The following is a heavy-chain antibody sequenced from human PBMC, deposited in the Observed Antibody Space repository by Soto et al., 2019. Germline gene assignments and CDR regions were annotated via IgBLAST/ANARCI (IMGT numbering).Heavy chain of an antibody. Sequence: GGSLRLSCAASGFTFSSYAMSWVRQAPGRGLEWVSAISGSGGSTYYADSVKGQFTISRDNSKNTLYLQMNSLRAEDTAVYYCAKNYDSSGYYTEFWGQGTLVTVSS. CDR3: AKNYDSSGYYTEF. CDR2: ISGSGGST. V-gene: IGHV3-23*01. CDR1: GFTFSSYA. J-gene: IGHJ4*02. D-gene: IGHD3-22*01.